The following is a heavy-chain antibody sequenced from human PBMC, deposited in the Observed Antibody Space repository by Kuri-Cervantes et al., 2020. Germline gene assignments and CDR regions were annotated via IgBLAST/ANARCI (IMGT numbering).Heavy chain of an antibody. D-gene: IGHD3-9*01. CDR3: AREVDTNWFDP. V-gene: IGHV3-23*01. Sequence: GESLKISCAASGFTFSSYAMSWVRQAPGKGLEWVSVISDSGTNKYYADSVKGRFTISRDDSKNTLYLQMNSLRAEDTAVYYCAREVDTNWFDPWGQGTLVTVSS. J-gene: IGHJ5*02. CDR2: ISDSGTNK. CDR1: GFTFSSYA.